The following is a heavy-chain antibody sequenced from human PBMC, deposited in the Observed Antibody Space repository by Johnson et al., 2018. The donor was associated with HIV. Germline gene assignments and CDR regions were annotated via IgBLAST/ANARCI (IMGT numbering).Heavy chain of an antibody. Sequence: VQLVESGGGLVQPGGSLRLSCAASGFTFSTHDMHWVRQASGKGLEWVSAIGTAGDTYYPGSVKGRFTISRENAKNSLYLQMNSLRVGDTAVYYCARGGDCSSTSCFVYAFDIWGQGTMVTVSS. V-gene: IGHV3-13*01. D-gene: IGHD2-2*01. J-gene: IGHJ3*02. CDR3: ARGGDCSSTSCFVYAFDI. CDR1: GFTFSTHD. CDR2: IGTAGDT.